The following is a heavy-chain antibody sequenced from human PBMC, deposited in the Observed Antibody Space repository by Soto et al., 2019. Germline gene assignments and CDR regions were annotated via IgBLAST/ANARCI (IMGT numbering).Heavy chain of an antibody. CDR2: INPITGGT. Sequence: QVQLVQSGAEVMEPGASVKVSCKTSGYTFIDCYIHWVRQAPGQGLEWMGWINPITGGTNSAQKFQAWVNMTRDTSTSTAYMELGRLRFDDTAVYYCARGAGSSWYDYWGQGTLVTVSS. CDR1: GYTFIDCY. CDR3: ARGAGSSWYDY. J-gene: IGHJ4*02. D-gene: IGHD6-13*01. V-gene: IGHV1-2*04.